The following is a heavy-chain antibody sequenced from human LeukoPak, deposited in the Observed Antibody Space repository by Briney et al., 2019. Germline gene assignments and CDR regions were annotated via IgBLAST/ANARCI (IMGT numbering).Heavy chain of an antibody. CDR3: AQGLGFCSSGNCYSTAFDI. V-gene: IGHV3-23*01. J-gene: IGHJ3*02. CDR1: GFTFSSYA. Sequence: GGSLRLSCAASGFTFSSYAMHWVRQAPGKGLEWVSGISSNGGSTYYADSVKGRFTISRDNSKNTLYLQMNSLRAEDTAVYYCAQGLGFCSSGNCYSTAFDIWGQGTLVTVSS. CDR2: ISSNGGST. D-gene: IGHD2-15*01.